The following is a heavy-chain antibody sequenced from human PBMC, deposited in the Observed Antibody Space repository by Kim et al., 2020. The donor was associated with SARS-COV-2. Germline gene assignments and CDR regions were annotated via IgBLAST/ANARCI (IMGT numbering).Heavy chain of an antibody. J-gene: IGHJ1*01. CDR3: ARTSDSSGYYPPPEYFQH. D-gene: IGHD3-22*01. CDR1: GYSFTSYW. CDR2: IYPGDSDT. V-gene: IGHV5-51*01. Sequence: GESLKISCKGSGYSFTSYWIGWVRQMPGKGLEWMGIIYPGDSDTRYSPSFQGQVTISADKSISTAYLQWSSLKASDTAMYYCARTSDSSGYYPPPEYFQHWGQGTLVTVSS.